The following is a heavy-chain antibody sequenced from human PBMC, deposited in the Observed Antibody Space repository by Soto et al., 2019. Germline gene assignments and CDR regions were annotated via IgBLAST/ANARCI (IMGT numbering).Heavy chain of an antibody. Sequence: RRLSCAASGFTFSSYAMHWVRQAPGKGLEWVAVISYDGSNKYYADSVKGRFTISRDNSKNTLYLQMNSLRAEDTAVYYCARDTAAAGKGAFDIWGEGTMVTVSS. CDR1: GFTFSSYA. CDR2: ISYDGSNK. D-gene: IGHD6-13*01. V-gene: IGHV3-30-3*01. CDR3: ARDTAAAGKGAFDI. J-gene: IGHJ3*02.